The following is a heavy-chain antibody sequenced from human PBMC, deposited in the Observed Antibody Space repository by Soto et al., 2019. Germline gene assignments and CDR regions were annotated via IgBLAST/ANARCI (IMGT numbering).Heavy chain of an antibody. CDR2: IKEDGSEE. CDR3: ARDPGYSCFDY. J-gene: IGHJ4*02. Sequence: GGSLRLSCAASGFTFSSSWMNWVRQAPGKGLEWVAGIKEDGSEEYYVDYVKGRFTISRDNVENSLYLQMNSLRGEDTAVYFCARDPGYSCFDYWGLGTLVTVSS. CDR1: GFTFSSSW. V-gene: IGHV3-7*01. D-gene: IGHD5-18*01.